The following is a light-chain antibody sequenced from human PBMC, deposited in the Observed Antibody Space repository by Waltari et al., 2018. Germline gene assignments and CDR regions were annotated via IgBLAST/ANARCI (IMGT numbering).Light chain of an antibody. CDR2: SAT. J-gene: IGKJ1*01. V-gene: IGKV3-15*01. CDR1: QGIGRD. Sequence: EILMTQSPATLSVSPGERATHSCRASQGIGRDLAWYQQRPGQAPRPLIYSATVRATGVPARFSASGSGTEFTLTISSLQSEDVAVYYCQHFNNWPPWAFGQGTKVEIK. CDR3: QHFNNWPPWA.